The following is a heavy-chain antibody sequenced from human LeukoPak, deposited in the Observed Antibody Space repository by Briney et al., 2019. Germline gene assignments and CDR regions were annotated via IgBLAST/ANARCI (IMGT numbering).Heavy chain of an antibody. V-gene: IGHV1-2*02. CDR1: GYTFIAYW. CDR3: TRGIAPSGARYFDY. CDR2: IDPNNGNA. Sequence: GASVKVSCKTSGYTFIAYWIHWVRQAPGQGVQWIGWIDPNNGNANSAQTFRGRVTLTRDTSISTTYMELSSLTSDDAAMYYCTRGIAPSGARYFDYWGQGTLVTVSS. J-gene: IGHJ4*02. D-gene: IGHD6-13*01.